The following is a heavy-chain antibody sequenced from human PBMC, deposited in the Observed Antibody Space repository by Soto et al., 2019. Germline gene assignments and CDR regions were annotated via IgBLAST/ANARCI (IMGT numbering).Heavy chain of an antibody. D-gene: IGHD3-9*01. J-gene: IGHJ6*03. V-gene: IGHV3-11*01. CDR1: GFTFSDYY. CDR2: ISSSGSTI. CDR3: ARDRRLRYKDHYYMDV. Sequence: PGGSLRLSCAASGFTFSDYYMSWIRQAPGKGLEWVSYISSSGSTIYYADSVKGRFTISRDNAKNSLYLQMNSLRAEDTAVYYCARDRRLRYKDHYYMDVWGKGNTVTVSS.